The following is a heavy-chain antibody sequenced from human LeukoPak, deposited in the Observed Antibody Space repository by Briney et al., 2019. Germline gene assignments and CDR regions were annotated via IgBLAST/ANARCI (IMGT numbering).Heavy chain of an antibody. CDR2: INPSGGST. V-gene: IGHV1-46*01. CDR3: ARDGYCSGGSCYFGMGYYYMDV. CDR1: GYTFTSYY. D-gene: IGHD2-15*01. Sequence: ASVKVSCKASGYTFTSYYMQWVRQAPGQGLEWMGIINPSGGSTSYAQKFQGRVTMTRDMSTSTVYMELSSLRSEDTAVYYCARDGYCSGGSCYFGMGYYYMDVWGKGTTVTVSS. J-gene: IGHJ6*03.